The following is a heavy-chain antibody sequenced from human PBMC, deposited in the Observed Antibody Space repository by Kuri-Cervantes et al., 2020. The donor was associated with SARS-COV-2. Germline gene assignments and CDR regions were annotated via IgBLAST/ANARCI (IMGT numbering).Heavy chain of an antibody. CDR3: ATSTDFGAFIIPGEY. J-gene: IGHJ4*02. CDR1: GFTFSSYA. D-gene: IGHD3-3*01. V-gene: IGHV3-30-3*01. Sequence: GESLKISCAASGFTFSSYAMHWVRQAPGKGLEWVAVISYDGSNKYYADSVKGRFTISRDNSRSALYLRMKSLRAEDTATYFCATSTDFGAFIIPGEYWGQGTQVTVSS. CDR2: ISYDGSNK.